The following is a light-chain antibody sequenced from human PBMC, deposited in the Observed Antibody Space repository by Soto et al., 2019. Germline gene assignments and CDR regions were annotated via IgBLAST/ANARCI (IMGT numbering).Light chain of an antibody. CDR3: QQHNNYPRT. Sequence: DIQFTQSPSFLSASVGDRVTITCRASQGISSYLAWYQQKPGKXXKXXIYAASTLQSGVPSRFRGSGSGTEFTLTISSLQPDDFETYECQQHNNYPRTFGQGTKVDIK. CDR2: AAS. CDR1: QGISSY. J-gene: IGKJ1*01. V-gene: IGKV1-9*01.